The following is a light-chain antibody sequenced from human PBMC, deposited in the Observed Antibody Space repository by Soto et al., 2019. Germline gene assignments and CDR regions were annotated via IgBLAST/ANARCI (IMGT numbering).Light chain of an antibody. CDR3: QQYYSTIFT. Sequence: DIVMTQSPDSLSVSLGERATINCKSSQSVLYSSNNKNYLAWYQQKPGQPPKLIMYWASTRESGVPDRISGSGSGTDFTLTSSSLQAEDVAVYYYQQYYSTIFTFGAGTNVDIK. CDR2: WAS. V-gene: IGKV4-1*01. J-gene: IGKJ3*01. CDR1: QSVLYSSNNKNY.